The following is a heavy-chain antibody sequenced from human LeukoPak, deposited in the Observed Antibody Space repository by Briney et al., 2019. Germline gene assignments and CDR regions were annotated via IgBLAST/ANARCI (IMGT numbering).Heavy chain of an antibody. CDR1: GFTFSSYN. CDR3: ARGGFNMVRGVIIPSNSYYYYMDI. J-gene: IGHJ6*03. D-gene: IGHD3-10*01. V-gene: IGHV3-48*01. Sequence: GGSLRLSCAASGFTFSSYNMDWVRQAPGQGLEWVSYISSSSSTIYYADSVKGRFTISRDNAKNSLYLQMNSLRAEDTAVYYCARGGFNMVRGVIIPSNSYYYYMDIWGKGTTVTVSS. CDR2: ISSSSSTI.